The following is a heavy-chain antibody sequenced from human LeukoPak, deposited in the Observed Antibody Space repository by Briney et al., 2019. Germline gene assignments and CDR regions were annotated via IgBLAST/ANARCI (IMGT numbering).Heavy chain of an antibody. D-gene: IGHD3-22*01. Sequence: PGRSLRLSCAASGLTFSSYAMHCVRQTPGKGLEWVAVISYDGSNKYYADSVKGRFTISRDNSKNTLYLQMNSLRAEDTAVYYCARAPYYASSGGPVLFDYWGQGTLVTVSS. V-gene: IGHV3-30-3*01. CDR2: ISYDGSNK. CDR1: GLTFSSYA. J-gene: IGHJ4*02. CDR3: ARAPYYASSGGPVLFDY.